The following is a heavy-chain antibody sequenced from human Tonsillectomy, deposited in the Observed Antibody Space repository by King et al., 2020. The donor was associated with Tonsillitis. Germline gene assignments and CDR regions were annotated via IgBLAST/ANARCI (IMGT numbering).Heavy chain of an antibody. D-gene: IGHD6-13*01. Sequence: VQLVQSGGGVVQPGGSLRLSCAASGFTFDAYAMHWVRQAPGEGLEWVSLISGDGGRTYYADSVKGRFTISRDNSKSSLFLRMNSLRTEDTALYYCAKDAGYSSTWAPVYKDVWGKGTTVTVSS. CDR1: GFTFDAYA. V-gene: IGHV3-43*02. CDR3: AKDAGYSSTWAPVYKDV. J-gene: IGHJ6*03. CDR2: ISGDGGRT.